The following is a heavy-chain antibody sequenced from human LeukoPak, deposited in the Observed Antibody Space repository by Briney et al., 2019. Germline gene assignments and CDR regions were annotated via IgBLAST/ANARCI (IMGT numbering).Heavy chain of an antibody. V-gene: IGHV3-30*01. CDR2: ISYDGSNK. CDR1: GFTFSSYA. J-gene: IGHJ4*02. CDR3: ARDQISTVTPLYYFDY. Sequence: GGSLRLSCAASGFTFSSYAMSWVRQAPGKGLEWVAVISYDGSNKYYADSVKGRFTISRDNSKNTLYLQMNSLRAEDTAVYYCARDQISTVTPLYYFDYWGQGTLVTVSS. D-gene: IGHD4-11*01.